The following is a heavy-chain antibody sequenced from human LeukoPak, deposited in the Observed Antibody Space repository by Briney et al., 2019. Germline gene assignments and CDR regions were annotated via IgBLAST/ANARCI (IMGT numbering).Heavy chain of an antibody. V-gene: IGHV1-69*13. CDR3: ARDATSERRVVPTLDY. D-gene: IGHD1-1*01. Sequence: ASVKVSCKASGGTFNSYAISWVRQAPGQGLEWMGGIIPIFGTANYAQKFQGRVTITADESTSTAYMELSSLRSEDTAVYYCARDATSERRVVPTLDYWGQGTLVTVSS. CDR2: IIPIFGTA. CDR1: GGTFNSYA. J-gene: IGHJ4*02.